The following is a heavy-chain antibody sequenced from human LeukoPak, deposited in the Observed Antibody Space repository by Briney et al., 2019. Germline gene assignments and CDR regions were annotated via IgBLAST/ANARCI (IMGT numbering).Heavy chain of an antibody. V-gene: IGHV3-21*01. CDR2: ISSSSSYI. CDR3: ARFDILTAWDY. D-gene: IGHD3-9*01. Sequence: GSLRLSCAASGFTFSSYSMNWVRQAPGKGLEWVSSISSSSSYIYYADSVKGLFTISRDNAKNSLYLQMNSLRAEDTAVYYCARFDILTAWDYWGQGTLVTVSS. J-gene: IGHJ4*02. CDR1: GFTFSSYS.